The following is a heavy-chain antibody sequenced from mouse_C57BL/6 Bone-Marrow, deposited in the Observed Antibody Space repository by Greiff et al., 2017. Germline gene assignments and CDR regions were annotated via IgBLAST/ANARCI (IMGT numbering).Heavy chain of an antibody. D-gene: IGHD1-1*01. V-gene: IGHV10-1*01. J-gene: IGHJ4*01. CDR3: VRQGGSSYDYYAMDY. CDR1: GFSFNTYA. Sequence: EVHLVESGGGLVQPKGSLKLSCAASGFSFNTYAMNWVRQAPGKGLEWVARIRSKSNNYATYYADSVKDRFTISRDDSESMLYLQMNNLKTEDTAMYYCVRQGGSSYDYYAMDYWGQGTSVTVSS. CDR2: IRSKSNNYAT.